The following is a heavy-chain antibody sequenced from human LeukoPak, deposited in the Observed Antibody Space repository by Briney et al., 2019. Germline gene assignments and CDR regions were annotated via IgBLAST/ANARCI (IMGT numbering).Heavy chain of an antibody. Sequence: SVKVSCKASGYTFTSYGISWVRQAPGQGLEWMGGIIPIFGTANYAQKFQGRVTITADESTSTAYMELSSLRSEDTAVYYCARGILTDFDYWGQGTLVTVSS. CDR2: IIPIFGTA. CDR1: GYTFTSYG. CDR3: ARGILTDFDY. J-gene: IGHJ4*02. V-gene: IGHV1-69*13. D-gene: IGHD3-9*01.